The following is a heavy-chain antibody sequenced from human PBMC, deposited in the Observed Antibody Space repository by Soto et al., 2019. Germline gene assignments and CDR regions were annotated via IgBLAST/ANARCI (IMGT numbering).Heavy chain of an antibody. Sequence: EVQLVESGGGLVQPGGSLRLSCAASGFTFSSYSMNWVRRAPGKGLEWVSYISSSSSPIYYADSVKGRFTISRDNAKNSLYLEMNSLRGEDTAVYYCEVACTSRNWDFDLWGRGTLVTVSS. CDR2: ISSSSSPI. CDR1: GFTFSSYS. V-gene: IGHV3-48*01. CDR3: EVACTSRNWDFDL. D-gene: IGHD2-2*01. J-gene: IGHJ2*01.